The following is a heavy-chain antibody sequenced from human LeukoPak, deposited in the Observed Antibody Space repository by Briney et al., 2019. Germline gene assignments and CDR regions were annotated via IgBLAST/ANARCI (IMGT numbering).Heavy chain of an antibody. V-gene: IGHV1-8*01. D-gene: IGHD3-22*01. Sequence: GASVKVSCKASGYTFTSYDINWVRQATGQGLEWMGWMNPNSGNTGYAQKFQGRVTMTRNTSISTAYMELSSLRSEDTAVYYCARENYYDSSGYQRPSYYYGMDVWGQGTTVTVSS. J-gene: IGHJ6*02. CDR1: GYTFTSYD. CDR3: ARENYYDSSGYQRPSYYYGMDV. CDR2: MNPNSGNT.